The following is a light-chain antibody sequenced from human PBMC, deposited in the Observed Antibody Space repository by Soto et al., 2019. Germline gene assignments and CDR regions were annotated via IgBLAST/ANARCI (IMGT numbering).Light chain of an antibody. CDR2: GAS. CDR3: QQYNNWPGT. Sequence: EIVLTQSPGTLSVSPGERATLSCRASQSVSSKLAWYPQKPGQAPRLLFYGASTGATGIPARFSGSGSETEFTLSISSLQSEDFAVYYGQQYNNWPGTFGQGTKVEIK. CDR1: QSVSSK. J-gene: IGKJ1*01. V-gene: IGKV3-15*01.